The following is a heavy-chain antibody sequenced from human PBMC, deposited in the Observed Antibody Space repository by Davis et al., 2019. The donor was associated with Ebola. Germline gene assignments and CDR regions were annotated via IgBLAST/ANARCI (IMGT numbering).Heavy chain of an antibody. V-gene: IGHV1-18*01. CDR3: ARGDKYGLEY. D-gene: IGHD3-10*01. CDR1: GGTFTGYP. CDR2: ISTNNGNT. J-gene: IGHJ4*02. Sequence: ASVKVSCKASGGTFTGYPIHWVRQAPGQGLEWMGWISTNNGNTDYAQNLQGRVTMTTDTSRSTAYMELRSLRSDDTAVYYCARGDKYGLEYWGQGTLVPVSS.